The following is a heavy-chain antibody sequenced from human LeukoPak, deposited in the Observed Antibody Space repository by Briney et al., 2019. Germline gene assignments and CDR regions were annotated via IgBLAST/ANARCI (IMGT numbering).Heavy chain of an antibody. CDR2: IKQDGSDK. J-gene: IGHJ4*02. CDR1: GFTFSSYW. D-gene: IGHD4-23*01. V-gene: IGHV3-7*03. CDR3: ARKTVVGSYFGY. Sequence: GGSLRLSCAASGFTFSSYWMSWVRQAPGKGLEWVANIKQDGSDKYYVDSVTGRFTISRDNAKNSLYLQINSLRAEDTAVYYCARKTVVGSYFGYWGQGTPVTVSS.